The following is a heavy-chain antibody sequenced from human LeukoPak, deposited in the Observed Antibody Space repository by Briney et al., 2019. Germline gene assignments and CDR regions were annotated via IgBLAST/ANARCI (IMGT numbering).Heavy chain of an antibody. J-gene: IGHJ4*02. Sequence: AXVKVSCKASGYTFTGYYMHWVRQAPGQGLEWMGWINPNSGGTNYAQKFQGRVTMTRDTSISTAYMELSRLRSDDTAVYYCARDLRVIDILTEGYYFDYWGQGTLVTVSS. CDR1: GYTFTGYY. V-gene: IGHV1-2*02. CDR2: INPNSGGT. D-gene: IGHD3-9*01. CDR3: ARDLRVIDILTEGYYFDY.